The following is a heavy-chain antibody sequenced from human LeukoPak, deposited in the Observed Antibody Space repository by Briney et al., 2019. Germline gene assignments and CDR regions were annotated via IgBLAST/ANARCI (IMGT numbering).Heavy chain of an antibody. CDR1: GGSFSDYY. Sequence: PSETLSLTCVVFGGSFSDYYWSWIRQPPGKGLEWIGEISHSGSTNYNPSLKGRVIISVDTSKNQFSLKLTSVTAADTALYYCVRAKNDIVVVVGTRNYYYYGMDVWGQGTTVTVSS. CDR2: ISHSGST. V-gene: IGHV4-34*01. D-gene: IGHD2-15*01. J-gene: IGHJ6*02. CDR3: VRAKNDIVVVVGTRNYYYYGMDV.